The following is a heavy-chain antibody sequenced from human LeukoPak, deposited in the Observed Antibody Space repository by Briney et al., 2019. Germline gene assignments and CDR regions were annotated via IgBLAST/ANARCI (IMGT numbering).Heavy chain of an antibody. CDR1: GYSISSDNY. D-gene: IGHD4-11*01. V-gene: IGHV4-38-2*01. Sequence: SETLSLTCAVSGYSISSDNYWVWIRQPPGQGLEWTGGIYHSGSTYYNPSLKSRVTMSVDTSKNQFSLKLSSVIAADTAVYYCARHVGVRYSNSHGFDIWGQGTMVTVSS. J-gene: IGHJ3*02. CDR2: IYHSGST. CDR3: ARHVGVRYSNSHGFDI.